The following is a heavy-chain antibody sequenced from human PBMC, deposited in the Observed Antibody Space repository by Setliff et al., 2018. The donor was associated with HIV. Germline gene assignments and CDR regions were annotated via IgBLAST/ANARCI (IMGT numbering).Heavy chain of an antibody. V-gene: IGHV7-4-1*02. J-gene: IGHJ4*02. CDR2: INTHTGNP. Sequence: ASVKVSCKASGYSFTSLGLTWVRQAPGQGLEWMGWINTHTGNPTYAQGFTGRFVFPLDTAVSTAYLQISSLKPEDTGVYYCARVRNWSDYWGQGTLVTVSS. CDR3: ARVRNWSDY. CDR1: GYSFTSLG.